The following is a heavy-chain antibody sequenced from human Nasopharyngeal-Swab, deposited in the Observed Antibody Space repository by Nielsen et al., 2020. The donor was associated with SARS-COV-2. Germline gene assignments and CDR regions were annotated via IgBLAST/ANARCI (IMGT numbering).Heavy chain of an antibody. CDR2: IIPIFGTA. CDR1: GYTFTSYG. CDR3: ARGGGGISLDY. V-gene: IGHV1-69*06. J-gene: IGHJ4*02. D-gene: IGHD1-14*01. Sequence: SVKVSCKASGYTFTSYGISWVRQAPGQGLEWMGGIIPIFGTANYAQKFQGRVTITADKSMSTAYMELSSLRSEDTAVYYCARGGGGISLDYWGQGTLVTVSS.